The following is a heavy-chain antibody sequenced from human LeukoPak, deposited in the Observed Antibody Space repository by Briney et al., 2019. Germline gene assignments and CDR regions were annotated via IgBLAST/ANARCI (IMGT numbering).Heavy chain of an antibody. Sequence: GGSLRLSCAASGFTFSDCAMHWVRQAPGKGLEWVAFISYDGSNEYFAESVKGRFTISRDNSKSTVYLQMNNLRADDTAVYYCTKVYNYGYDYLDYWGQGTLVTVSS. V-gene: IGHV3-30-3*01. D-gene: IGHD5-18*01. CDR2: ISYDGSNE. CDR1: GFTFSDCA. J-gene: IGHJ4*02. CDR3: TKVYNYGYDYLDY.